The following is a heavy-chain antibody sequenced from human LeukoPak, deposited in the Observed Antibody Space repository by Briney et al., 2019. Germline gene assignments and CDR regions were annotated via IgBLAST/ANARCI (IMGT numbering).Heavy chain of an antibody. V-gene: IGHV3-72*01. CDR2: TRDKAKSYTT. J-gene: IGHJ6*02. CDR3: ARGGSGPLNYQYAMDV. Sequence: PGRSLRLSCAASGFTFNSYGMHWVRQAPGKGLEWVARTRDKAKSYTTEYAASVKGRFTISRDDSKNSLYLQMNSLKTDDTAVYFCARGGSGPLNYQYAMDVWGQGTTVTVSS. CDR1: GFTFNSYG. D-gene: IGHD6-19*01.